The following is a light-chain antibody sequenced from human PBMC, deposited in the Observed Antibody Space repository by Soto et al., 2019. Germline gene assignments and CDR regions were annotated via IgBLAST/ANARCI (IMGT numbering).Light chain of an antibody. J-gene: IGLJ2*01. Sequence: QSALTQPASVSGSPGQSITSSCTGTSSDVGGYNYVSWYQQHPGKAPKLRIYDVSNRPSGVSNRFSGSKSGNTASLTISGLQAEDEADYYCSSYTSSSTLDLHVVFGGGTKLTVL. CDR3: SSYTSSSTLDLHVV. CDR2: DVS. CDR1: SSDVGGYNY. V-gene: IGLV2-14*01.